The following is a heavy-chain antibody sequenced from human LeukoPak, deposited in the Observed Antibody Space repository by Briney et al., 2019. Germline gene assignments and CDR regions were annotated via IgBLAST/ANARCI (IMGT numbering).Heavy chain of an antibody. CDR1: GASISPDY. CDR3: VTYYFDSSGPKKNY. Sequence: SETLSLTCTVSGASISPDYWSWIRQPPGKGLEWIGEINHSGSTNYNPSLKSRVTISVDTSKKQFSLKLSSVTAADTAVYYCVTYYFDSSGPKKNYWGQGTLVTVSS. CDR2: INHSGST. D-gene: IGHD3-22*01. J-gene: IGHJ4*02. V-gene: IGHV4-34*01.